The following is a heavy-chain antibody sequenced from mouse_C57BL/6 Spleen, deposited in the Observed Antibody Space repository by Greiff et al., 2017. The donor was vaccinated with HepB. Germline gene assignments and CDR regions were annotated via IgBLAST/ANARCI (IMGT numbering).Heavy chain of an antibody. CDR3: ARCFITTVVEDWYFDV. CDR1: GFNIKNTY. Sequence: VQLQQPVAELVRPGASVKLSCTASGFNIKNTYMHWVKQRPEQGLEWIGRIDPANGNTKYAPKFQGKATITADTSSNTAYLQLSSLTSEDTAIYYCARCFITTVVEDWYFDVWGTGTTVTVSS. CDR2: IDPANGNT. J-gene: IGHJ1*03. D-gene: IGHD1-1*01. V-gene: IGHV14-3*01.